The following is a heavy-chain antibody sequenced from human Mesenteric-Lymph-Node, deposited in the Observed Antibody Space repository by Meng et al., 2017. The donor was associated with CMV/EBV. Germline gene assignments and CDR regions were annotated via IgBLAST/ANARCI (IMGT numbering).Heavy chain of an antibody. D-gene: IGHD3-22*01. CDR1: GFTFDDYA. CDR2: ISWNSGSI. CDR3: AKALGYYYHSSGYYFDY. J-gene: IGHJ4*02. V-gene: IGHV3-9*01. Sequence: LSLTCAASGFTFDDYAMHWVRQAPGKGLEWVSGISWNSGSIGYADSVKGRFTISRDNAKNSLYLQMNSLRAEDTALYYCAKALGYYYHSSGYYFDYWGQGTLVTVSS.